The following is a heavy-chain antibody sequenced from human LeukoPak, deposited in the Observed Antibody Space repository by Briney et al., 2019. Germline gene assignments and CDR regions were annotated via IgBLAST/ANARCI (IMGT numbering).Heavy chain of an antibody. CDR2: IDSAGDP. Sequence: GGSLRLSCAASGFTFSSYDMHWVRQPTGKGLEWVSGIDSAGDPFYPGSVKGRFTISRENAKNSLYLQMNSTTAGDTAVYYCARAYTSTWYDSPLDYWGQGTLVTVSS. CDR3: ARAYTSTWYDSPLDY. V-gene: IGHV3-13*05. J-gene: IGHJ4*02. CDR1: GFTFSSYD. D-gene: IGHD6-13*01.